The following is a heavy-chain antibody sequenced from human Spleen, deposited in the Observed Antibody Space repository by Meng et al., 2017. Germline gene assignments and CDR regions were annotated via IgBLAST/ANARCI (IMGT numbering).Heavy chain of an antibody. CDR1: GYTFTGYY. V-gene: IGHV1-2*06. J-gene: IGHJ3*02. CDR3: ASPIGAVDAFDI. Sequence: ASVKVSCKASGYTFTGYYMHWVRQAPGQGLEWMGRINPNSGGTNYAQKFQARVTMTRDTSISTAYMELSRLRSDDTAVYCCASPIGAVDAFDIWGQGTTVTVSS. CDR2: INPNSGGT. D-gene: IGHD3-10*01.